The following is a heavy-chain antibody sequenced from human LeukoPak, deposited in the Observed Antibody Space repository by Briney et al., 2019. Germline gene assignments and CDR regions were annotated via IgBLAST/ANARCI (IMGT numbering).Heavy chain of an antibody. CDR3: AREDAQEGTNAFDI. CDR2: FYHGGST. Sequence: PSETLSLTCTVSGYSISTDYWDWIRQPPGKGLEWIGTFYHGGSTYYNPSLKSRVTISVDTSKNQFSLKLSSVTAADTAVYYCAREDAQEGTNAFDIWGQGTMVTVSS. V-gene: IGHV4-38-2*02. J-gene: IGHJ3*02. D-gene: IGHD2-2*01. CDR1: GYSISTDY.